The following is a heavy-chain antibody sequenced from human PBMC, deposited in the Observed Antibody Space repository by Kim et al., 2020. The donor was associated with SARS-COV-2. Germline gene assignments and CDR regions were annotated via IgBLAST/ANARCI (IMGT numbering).Heavy chain of an antibody. V-gene: IGHV4-31*02. D-gene: IGHD2-15*01. CDR3: ARVGSFYGFDY. Sequence: TSSNPSLKSRVTLSIDTSKNQFSLKLSSVTAADTAVYYCARVGSFYGFDYWGQGTLVTVSS. J-gene: IGHJ4*02. CDR2: T.